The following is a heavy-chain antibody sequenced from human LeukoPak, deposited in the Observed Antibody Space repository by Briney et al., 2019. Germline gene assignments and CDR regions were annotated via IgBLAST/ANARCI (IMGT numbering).Heavy chain of an antibody. Sequence: ASVKVSCKASGYTFASYGITWVRQAPGQGLEWMGWISAYNGNTNYAQKLQGRVTMTTDTSTGTAYMELRSLRSDDTAIYYCARGAAGKGNWFDPWGQGTLVTVSS. V-gene: IGHV1-18*01. D-gene: IGHD6-13*01. J-gene: IGHJ5*02. CDR2: ISAYNGNT. CDR3: ARGAAGKGNWFDP. CDR1: GYTFASYG.